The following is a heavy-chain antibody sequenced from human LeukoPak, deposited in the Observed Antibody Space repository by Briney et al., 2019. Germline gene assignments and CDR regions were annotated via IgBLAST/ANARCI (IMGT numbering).Heavy chain of an antibody. CDR1: GFTFSSYA. V-gene: IGHV3-64*01. J-gene: IGHJ6*03. Sequence: GGSLRLSCTASGFTFSSYAMHWVRQAPGKGLEYVSAISSNGGSTYYANSVKGRFTISRDNSKNTLYLQMGSLRAEDMAVYYCARKFSSYYYYMDVWGKGTTVTVSS. CDR2: ISSNGGST. CDR3: ARKFSSYYYYMDV.